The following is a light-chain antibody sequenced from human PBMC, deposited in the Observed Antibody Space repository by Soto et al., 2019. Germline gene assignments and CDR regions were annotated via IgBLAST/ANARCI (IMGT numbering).Light chain of an antibody. CDR1: SSDVGNYKY. V-gene: IGLV2-14*01. Sequence: QSALTQPASVSGSPGQSITIACTGTSSDVGNYKYVSWYQQHPGNAPKLMIYEVGNRPSGVSNRFSGSKSGNTACLTISGLQAEDETDYYCFSYTSSGTYVFGTGTKLTLL. CDR2: EVG. J-gene: IGLJ1*01. CDR3: FSYTSSGTYV.